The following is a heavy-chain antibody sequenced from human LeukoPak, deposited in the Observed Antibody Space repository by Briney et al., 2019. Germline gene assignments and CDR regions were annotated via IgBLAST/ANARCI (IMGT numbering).Heavy chain of an antibody. CDR1: GYTFTSYA. CDR2: INTNTGNP. D-gene: IGHD3-9*01. Sequence: GASVKVSCKASGYTFTSYAMNWVRQAPGQGLEWMGWINTNTGNPTYAQGFTGRFVFSLDTSVSTAYLQISSLKAEDTAVYYCARSPTEVYDILTGYYPTLFDYWGQGTLVTVSS. J-gene: IGHJ4*02. V-gene: IGHV7-4-1*02. CDR3: ARSPTEVYDILTGYYPTLFDY.